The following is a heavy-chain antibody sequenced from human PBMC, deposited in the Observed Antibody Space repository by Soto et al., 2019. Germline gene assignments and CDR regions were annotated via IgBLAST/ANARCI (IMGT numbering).Heavy chain of an antibody. CDR1: GFTVTSYA. CDR3: AKDNGNYGSGTFSH. J-gene: IGHJ4*02. Sequence: EVQLLESGGGLVQPGGSLRLSCAASGFTVTSYAMSWVCQAPGKGLEWVSLLSGTADSTHYANSVKGRFTISRDDSKATLYLQMSGLRVEDTAVYYCAKDNGNYGSGTFSHWGQGTLVTVSS. CDR2: LSGTADST. D-gene: IGHD3-10*01. V-gene: IGHV3-23*01.